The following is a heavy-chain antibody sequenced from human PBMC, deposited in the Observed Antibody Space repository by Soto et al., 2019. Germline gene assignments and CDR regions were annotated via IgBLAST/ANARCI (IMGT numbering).Heavy chain of an antibody. V-gene: IGHV3-11*01. CDR1: GFTFSDYY. CDR2: ISSSGSTI. Sequence: GGSLRLSCAASGFTFSDYYMSWIRQAPGKGLEWVSYISSSGSTIYYADSVKGRFTISRDNAKNSLYLQMNSLRAEDTAVYYCARDGQYYDFWSGYYRGWFDPWGQGTLVTVSS. D-gene: IGHD3-3*01. J-gene: IGHJ5*02. CDR3: ARDGQYYDFWSGYYRGWFDP.